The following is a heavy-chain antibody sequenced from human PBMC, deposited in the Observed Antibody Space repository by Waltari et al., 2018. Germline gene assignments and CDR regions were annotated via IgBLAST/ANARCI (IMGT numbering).Heavy chain of an antibody. J-gene: IGHJ5*02. CDR3: ARDCSGGSCYSDGGSPPTLRENWFDP. D-gene: IGHD2-15*01. CDR2: IYHSGST. V-gene: IGHV4-4*02. Sequence: QVQLQESGPGLVKPSGTLSLTCAVSGGSISSSNWWSWVRQPPGKGLEWIGEIYHSGSTNYNPVLKSRVTIAVDKSKNQVPLKLSSVTAADTAVYYCARDCSGGSCYSDGGSPPTLRENWFDPWGQGTLVTVSS. CDR1: GGSISSSNW.